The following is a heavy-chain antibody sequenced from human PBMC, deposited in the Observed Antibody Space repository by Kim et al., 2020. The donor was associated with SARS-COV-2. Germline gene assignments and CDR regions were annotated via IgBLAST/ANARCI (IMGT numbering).Heavy chain of an antibody. D-gene: IGHD3-10*01. J-gene: IGHJ6*02. V-gene: IGHV3-15*01. CDR2: IKSKTDGGTT. CDR1: GFTFSNAW. CDR3: TTVGGSPVTMVRGVIRKKDYYYYYGMDV. Sequence: GGSLRLSCAASGFTFSNAWMSWVRQAPGKGLEWVGRIKSKTDGGTTDYAAPVKGRFTISRDDSKNTLYLQMNSLKTEDTAVYYCTTVGGSPVTMVRGVIRKKDYYYYYGMDVWGQGTTVTVSS.